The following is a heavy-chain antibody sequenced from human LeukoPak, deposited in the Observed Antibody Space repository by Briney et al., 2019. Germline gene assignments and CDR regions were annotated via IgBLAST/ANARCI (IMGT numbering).Heavy chain of an antibody. CDR3: TRNNYGIDY. J-gene: IGHJ4*02. CDR1: GFTFSSYS. D-gene: IGHD4-11*01. V-gene: IGHV3-23*01. Sequence: GGSLRLSCAASGFTFSSYSMSWVRQAPGKGLEWVSAISGSGGSTYYADSVNGRFTISRDNAKNTLYLQMNSLRAEDTAIYYCTRNNYGIDYWGQGTLVTVSS. CDR2: ISGSGGST.